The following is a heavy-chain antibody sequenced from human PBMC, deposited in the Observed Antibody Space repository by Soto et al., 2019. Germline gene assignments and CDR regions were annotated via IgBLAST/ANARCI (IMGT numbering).Heavy chain of an antibody. D-gene: IGHD3-22*01. CDR2: IYYSGST. Sequence: SETLSLTCTVSGGSISSYYWSWIRQPPGKGLEWIGYIYYSGSTNYNPSLKSRVTISVDTSKNQFSLKLSSVTAADTAVYYCAREMRDSSGYHWFDPWGQGTLVTVSS. CDR1: GGSISSYY. V-gene: IGHV4-59*01. CDR3: AREMRDSSGYHWFDP. J-gene: IGHJ5*02.